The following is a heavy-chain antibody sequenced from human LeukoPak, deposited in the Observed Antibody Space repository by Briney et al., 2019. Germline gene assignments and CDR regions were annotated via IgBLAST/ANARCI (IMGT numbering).Heavy chain of an antibody. CDR3: ARSPSWDFWSGYYRPYYYYGMDV. CDR2: ISYDGSNK. V-gene: IGHV3-30-3*01. Sequence: GRSLRLSCAASGFTFSSYAMHWVRQAPGKGLEWVAVISYDGSNKYYADSVKGRFTISRDNSKNTLYLQMNSLRAEDTAVYYCARSPSWDFWSGYYRPYYYYGMDVWGQGTTVTVSS. D-gene: IGHD3-3*01. J-gene: IGHJ6*02. CDR1: GFTFSSYA.